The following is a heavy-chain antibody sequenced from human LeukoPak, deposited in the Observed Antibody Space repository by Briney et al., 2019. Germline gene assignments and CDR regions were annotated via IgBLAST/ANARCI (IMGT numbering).Heavy chain of an antibody. Sequence: GGSLRLSCAASGFICSNYGMHWVRQAPGKGLEWVAVIWYDGINKYYVDSVKGRFSISRDNSKNILYLQMNSLRAEDTAVYYCARGRLRFGELWEVDYYYMDVWGKGTTVTVSS. CDR1: GFICSNYG. D-gene: IGHD3-10*01. J-gene: IGHJ6*03. V-gene: IGHV3-33*01. CDR3: ARGRLRFGELWEVDYYYMDV. CDR2: IWYDGINK.